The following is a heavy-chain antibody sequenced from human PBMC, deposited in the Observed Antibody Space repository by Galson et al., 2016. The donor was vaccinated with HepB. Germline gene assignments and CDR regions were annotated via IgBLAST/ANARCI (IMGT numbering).Heavy chain of an antibody. CDR1: GGSISSNNW. CDR2: IFHSGTT. J-gene: IGHJ4*02. V-gene: IGHV4-4*02. CDR3: ARDGDTDKSSYYS. Sequence: ETLSLTCTVSGGSISSNNWWIWVRQPPGKGLEWIGEIFHSGTTTYNPSLKSRVTMSVDKSKNQFSLRLTSVTAADTALYYCARDGDTDKSSYYSWGQGSLVTVSS. D-gene: IGHD2-21*02.